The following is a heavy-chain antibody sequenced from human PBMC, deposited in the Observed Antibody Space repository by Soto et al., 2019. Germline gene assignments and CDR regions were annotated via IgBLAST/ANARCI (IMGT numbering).Heavy chain of an antibody. CDR3: ARTPGYCSSTSCRWFDP. V-gene: IGHV4-31*03. D-gene: IGHD2-2*01. CDR1: GGSISSGGYY. CDR2: IYYSGST. J-gene: IGHJ5*02. Sequence: SETLSLTCTVSGGSISSGGYYWSWIRQHPGKGLEWIGYIYYSGSTYYNPSLKSRVTISVDTSKNRFSLKLSSVTAADTAVYYRARTPGYCSSTSCRWFDPWGQGTRVTVSS.